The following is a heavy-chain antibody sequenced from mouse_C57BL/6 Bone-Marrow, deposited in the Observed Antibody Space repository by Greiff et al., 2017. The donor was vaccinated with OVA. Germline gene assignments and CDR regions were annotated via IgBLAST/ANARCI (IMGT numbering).Heavy chain of an antibody. Sequence: VMLVESGPGLVQPSQSLSITCTVSGFSLTSYGVHWVRQSPGKGLEWLGVIWSGGSTDYNAAFISRLSISKDNSKSQVFFKMNSLQADDTAIYYCARNSLYSNAMDYWGQGTSVTVSS. D-gene: IGHD2-5*01. CDR2: IWSGGST. V-gene: IGHV2-2*01. CDR1: GFSLTSYG. CDR3: ARNSLYSNAMDY. J-gene: IGHJ4*01.